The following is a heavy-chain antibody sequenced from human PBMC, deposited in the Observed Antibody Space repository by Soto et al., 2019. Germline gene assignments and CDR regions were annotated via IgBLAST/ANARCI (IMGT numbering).Heavy chain of an antibody. CDR3: AVGYCSSASCSREYVQH. J-gene: IGHJ1*01. CDR1: GYSISSGYY. D-gene: IGHD2-2*01. V-gene: IGHV4-38-2*01. Sequence: SETLSLTCAVSGYSISSGYYWAWIRQPPGKGLEWIGTIYHSGSTFHNPSLKSRVTISVDTSKNQFSLRLSSVTAADTAVYYCAVGYCSSASCSREYVQHWGQGTLVT. CDR2: IYHSGST.